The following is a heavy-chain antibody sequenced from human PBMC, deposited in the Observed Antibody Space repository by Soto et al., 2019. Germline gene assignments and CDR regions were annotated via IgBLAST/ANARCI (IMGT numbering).Heavy chain of an antibody. CDR1: GFTFSSYA. D-gene: IGHD5-12*01. V-gene: IGHV3-30-3*01. CDR2: ISYDGSNK. Sequence: GGSLRLSCAASGFTFSSYAMHWVRQAPGKGLEWVAVISYDGSNKYYADSVKGRFTISRDNSKNTLYLQMNSLRAEDTAVYYCAREDGYNSYYFDYWGQGTLVTVSS. J-gene: IGHJ4*02. CDR3: AREDGYNSYYFDY.